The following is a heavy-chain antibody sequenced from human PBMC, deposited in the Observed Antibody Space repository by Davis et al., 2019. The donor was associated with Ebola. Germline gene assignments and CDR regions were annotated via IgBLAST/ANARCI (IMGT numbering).Heavy chain of an antibody. CDR1: GDSISRHC. V-gene: IGHV4-59*11. CDR3: AKGPTSDAFVY. J-gene: IGHJ4*02. CDR2: ICDTRSS. Sequence: SETLSLTCTVSGDSISRHCWSWIRQPPGKGLEWIGYICDTRSSYYNPSVKNRVTITVDTSKNQFSLRLDSVTAAGTAVYYCAKGPTSDAFVYWGQGALVTVSS.